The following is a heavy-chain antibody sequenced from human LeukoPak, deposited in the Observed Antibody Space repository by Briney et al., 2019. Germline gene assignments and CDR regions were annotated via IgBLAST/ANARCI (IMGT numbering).Heavy chain of an antibody. J-gene: IGHJ4*02. D-gene: IGHD3-16*01. CDR1: GFTVSSYV. Sequence: PVGALRLSSAASGFTVSSYVMGWVRPAPGKGLEWVSAIGGGGTLYYADSVKGRFSLSRDISKNTLLLQMNSLRAEDPAVYYCARRRYDWGGDFANWGQGTMVTVSS. CDR2: IGGGGTL. V-gene: IGHV3-23*01. CDR3: ARRRYDWGGDFAN.